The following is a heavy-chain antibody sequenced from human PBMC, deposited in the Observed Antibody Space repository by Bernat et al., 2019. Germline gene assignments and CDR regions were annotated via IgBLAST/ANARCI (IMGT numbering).Heavy chain of an antibody. CDR2: IIPIFGTA. D-gene: IGHD3/OR15-3a*01. CDR3: ACGFLDWLLRYYYYMDV. V-gene: IGHV1-69*06. J-gene: IGHJ6*03. CDR1: GGTFSSYA. Sequence: QVQLVQSGAEVKKPGSSVKVSCKASGGTFSSYAISWVRQAPGQGLEWMGGIIPIFGTANYAQKFQGRVTITADKSTSTAYMELSSLRSEDTAVYYCACGFLDWLLRYYYYMDVWGKGTTVTVSS.